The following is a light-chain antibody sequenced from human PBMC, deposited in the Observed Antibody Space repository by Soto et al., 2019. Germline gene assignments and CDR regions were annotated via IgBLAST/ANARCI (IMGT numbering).Light chain of an antibody. CDR2: GAS. CDR1: QSVTSSY. Sequence: EIVLMQSPGTLSLSPGERATLSCRASQSVTSSYLAWYQQKPGQAPRLLISGASSRATGIPDRFSGSGSGTDFTLTISRLEPEDFAVYCCQQYSTSRLTFGGGTKVEIK. CDR3: QQYSTSRLT. V-gene: IGKV3-20*01. J-gene: IGKJ4*01.